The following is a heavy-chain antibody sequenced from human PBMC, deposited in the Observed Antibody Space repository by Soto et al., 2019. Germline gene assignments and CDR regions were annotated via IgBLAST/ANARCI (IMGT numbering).Heavy chain of an antibody. V-gene: IGHV1-18*01. CDR1: GYTFTSYG. D-gene: IGHD6-13*01. Sequence: QVQLVQSGAEVKKPGASVKVSCKASGYTFTSYGISWVRQAPGQGLEWMGWISAYNGNTNYAQKLQGRVTMTTDTSTSTAYMELTSLRSDVTAVYYCARDTHSSSDWYNWFDPWGQGTLVTVSS. CDR3: ARDTHSSSDWYNWFDP. CDR2: ISAYNGNT. J-gene: IGHJ5*02.